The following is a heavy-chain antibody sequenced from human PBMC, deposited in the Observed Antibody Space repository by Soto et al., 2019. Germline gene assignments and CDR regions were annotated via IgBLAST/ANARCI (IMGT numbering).Heavy chain of an antibody. CDR3: ARDSLYGDYLDAFDI. Sequence: EVQLVESGGGLVQPGGSLRLSCAASGFTFSSYWMSWVRQAPGKGLEWVANIKQDGSEKYYVDSVKGRFTISRDNAKKSLYLQMNSLRAEDTAVYYCARDSLYGDYLDAFDIWGQGTMVTVSS. D-gene: IGHD4-17*01. V-gene: IGHV3-7*01. J-gene: IGHJ3*02. CDR1: GFTFSSYW. CDR2: IKQDGSEK.